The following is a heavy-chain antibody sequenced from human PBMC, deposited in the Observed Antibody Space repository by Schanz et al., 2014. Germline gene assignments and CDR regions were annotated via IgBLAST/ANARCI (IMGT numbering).Heavy chain of an antibody. Sequence: QAQLMESGGGVVQPGTSLILSCSVSGFSLNTYGIHWFRQPAGKGLEWVAVIWYDENNKYYADSVKGRFTMSRDNSKNTLYLQMNSLRAEDTAVYYCAKDSTHIDIVLVPTAIDYWGQGTLVTVSS. V-gene: IGHV3-33*06. J-gene: IGHJ4*02. CDR2: IWYDENNK. CDR1: GFSLNTYG. CDR3: AKDSTHIDIVLVPTAIDY. D-gene: IGHD2-2*01.